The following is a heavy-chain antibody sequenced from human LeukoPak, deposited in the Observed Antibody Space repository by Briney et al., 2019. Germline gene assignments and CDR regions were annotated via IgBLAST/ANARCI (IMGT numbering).Heavy chain of an antibody. CDR3: ARARPGVVFNYFDY. CDR1: GFTIVDFY. D-gene: IGHD3-16*01. J-gene: IGHJ4*01. V-gene: IGHV3-7*01. Sequence: PGGSLRLSCKPSGFTIVDFYMSWVRQAPGPGLEWEGIIDAAGKDKSYADSVKGRFTISRDNTNNPLYLDMTALRAEDTATYFCARARPGVVFNYFDYWGQGLGVRVSS. CDR2: IDAAGKDK.